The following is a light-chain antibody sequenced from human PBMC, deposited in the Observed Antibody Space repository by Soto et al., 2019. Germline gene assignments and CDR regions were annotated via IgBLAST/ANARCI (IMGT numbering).Light chain of an antibody. CDR2: DAS. V-gene: IGKV1-5*01. CDR1: QSINNW. J-gene: IGKJ4*01. CDR3: QQYDNYPLT. Sequence: DIQMTQCPSTLSGSVGDRFTISCRASQSINNWLAWYQQKPGKAPKVLIYDASNLESGVPSRFSGSASGTEFTLTISSLQPDDFATYYCQQYDNYPLTFGGGTKVDIK.